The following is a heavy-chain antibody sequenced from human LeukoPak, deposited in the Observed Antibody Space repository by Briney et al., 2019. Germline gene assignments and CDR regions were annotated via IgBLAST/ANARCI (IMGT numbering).Heavy chain of an antibody. D-gene: IGHD3-3*01. CDR1: GYSISSGYY. Sequence: SETLSLTCTVSGYSISSGYYRGWIRQPPGKGLEWIGSIYHSGSTYYNPSLKSRVTISVDTSKNQFSLKLSSVTAADTAVYYCARDRYNFLYDFWSGYPFDYWGQGTLVTVSS. CDR2: IYHSGST. CDR3: ARDRYNFLYDFWSGYPFDY. V-gene: IGHV4-38-2*02. J-gene: IGHJ4*02.